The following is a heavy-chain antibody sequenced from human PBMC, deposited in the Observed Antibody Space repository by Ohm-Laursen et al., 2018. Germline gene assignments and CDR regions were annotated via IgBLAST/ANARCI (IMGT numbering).Heavy chain of an antibody. J-gene: IGHJ4*02. CDR1: GFIVSNNY. CDR3: ARIFRSYYDSSGYLYYFDY. Sequence: SLRLSCAASGFIVSNNYMSWVRQAPGKGLEWVSLIYAGGSTHYADSVKGRFTISRDTSKNTLYLQMNSLRAEDTAVYYCARIFRSYYDSSGYLYYFDYWGQGTLVTVSS. V-gene: IGHV3-53*01. CDR2: IYAGGST. D-gene: IGHD3-22*01.